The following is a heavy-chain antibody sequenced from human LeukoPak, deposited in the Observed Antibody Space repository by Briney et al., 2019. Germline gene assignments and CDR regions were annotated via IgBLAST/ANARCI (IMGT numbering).Heavy chain of an antibody. Sequence: GRSLRLSCAASGFTFSSYAMSWVRQAPGKGLEWVSAISGSGGSTYYADSVKGRFTISRDNSKNTLYLQMNSLRAEDTAVYYCAKDKVVRKGGELRATTFDYWGQGTLVTVSS. D-gene: IGHD1-26*01. CDR3: AKDKVVRKGGELRATTFDY. CDR1: GFTFSSYA. J-gene: IGHJ4*02. CDR2: ISGSGGST. V-gene: IGHV3-23*01.